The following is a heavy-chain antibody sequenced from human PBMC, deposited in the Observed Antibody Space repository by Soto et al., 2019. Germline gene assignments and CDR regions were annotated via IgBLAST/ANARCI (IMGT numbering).Heavy chain of an antibody. D-gene: IGHD3-16*02. CDR2: ISYDGSNK. Sequence: GGSLRLSCAASGFTFSSYAMHWVRQAPGKGLEWVAVISYDGSNKYYADSVKGRFTISRYNSKNTLYLQMNSLRAEDTAVYYCARDYDYVWGSYRRRKEGRDYYYYGMDVWGQGTTVTVSS. CDR1: GFTFSSYA. CDR3: ARDYDYVWGSYRRRKEGRDYYYYGMDV. J-gene: IGHJ6*02. V-gene: IGHV3-30-3*01.